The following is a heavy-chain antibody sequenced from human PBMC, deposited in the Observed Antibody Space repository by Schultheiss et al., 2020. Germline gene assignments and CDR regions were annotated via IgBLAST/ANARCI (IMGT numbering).Heavy chain of an antibody. CDR1: GFSFSNYA. Sequence: GGSLRLSCATSGFSFSNYAMHWVRQAPGKGLEWVSGISWNSGSIGYADSVKGRFTISRDNAKNTLYLQMSSLRAEDTAVYHCARGGTSSGLSVFDIWGQGTMVTVSS. CDR3: ARGGTSSGLSVFDI. D-gene: IGHD1-14*01. CDR2: ISWNSGSI. V-gene: IGHV3-9*01. J-gene: IGHJ3*02.